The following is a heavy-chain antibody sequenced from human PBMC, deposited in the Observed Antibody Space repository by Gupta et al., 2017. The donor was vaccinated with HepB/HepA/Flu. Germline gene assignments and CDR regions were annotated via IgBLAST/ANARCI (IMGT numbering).Heavy chain of an antibody. CDR3: ARGLTGTTHDF. J-gene: IGHJ4*02. CDR1: GFSFSSFW. D-gene: IGHD1-20*01. V-gene: IGHV3-74*01. Sequence: EVQLVESGGGLVQPGGSLRLSCAASGFSFSSFWMHWVRQVPGKGLVWVSRSNSDGSNINYADSVKGRFTISRDNAKNTLHLQMNALRGEDTAVYYCARGLTGTTHDFWGQGTLVTVSS. CDR2: SNSDGSNI.